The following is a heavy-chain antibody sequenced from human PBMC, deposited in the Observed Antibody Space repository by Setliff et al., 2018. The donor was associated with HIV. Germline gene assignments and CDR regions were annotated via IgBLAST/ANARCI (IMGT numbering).Heavy chain of an antibody. CDR1: GFTFDDYA. Sequence: GGSLRLSCAASGFTFDDYAMHWVRQAPGKGLEWVSGISWNSGSIGYADSVKGRFTISRDNAKNSLYLQMNSLRAEDTAVYYCARIIAGVPYWGQGTLVTVSS. CDR3: ARIIAGVPY. J-gene: IGHJ4*02. CDR2: ISWNSGSI. V-gene: IGHV3-9*01. D-gene: IGHD6-13*01.